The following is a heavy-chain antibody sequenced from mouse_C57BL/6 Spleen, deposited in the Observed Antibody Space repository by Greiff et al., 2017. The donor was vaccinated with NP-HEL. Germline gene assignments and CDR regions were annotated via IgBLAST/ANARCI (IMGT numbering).Heavy chain of an antibody. Sequence: QVQLQQSGAELMKPGASVKLSCKATGYTFTGYWIEWVKQRPGHGLEWIGEILPGSGSTNYNEKFKDKATLTADKSSSTVYMELSRLTSEDSAVYFCARHEDGGWYLDYWGQGTTLTVSS. CDR2: ILPGSGST. V-gene: IGHV1-9*01. CDR1: GYTFTGYW. CDR3: ARHEDGGWYLDY. D-gene: IGHD1-3*01. J-gene: IGHJ2*01.